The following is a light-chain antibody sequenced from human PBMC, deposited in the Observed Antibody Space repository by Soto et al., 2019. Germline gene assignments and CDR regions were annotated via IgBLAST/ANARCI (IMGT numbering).Light chain of an antibody. V-gene: IGLV1-44*01. J-gene: IGLJ1*01. CDR1: SSNIGSNT. CDR2: SNN. Sequence: QAVVTQPPSASGTTGQRVTISCSGSSSNIGSNTVNWYQQLPGTAPKLLIYSNNQRPSGVPDRFSGSKSGTSASLAISGLQSEDEADYYCAAWDDSLNGYVFGTGTKVTVL. CDR3: AAWDDSLNGYV.